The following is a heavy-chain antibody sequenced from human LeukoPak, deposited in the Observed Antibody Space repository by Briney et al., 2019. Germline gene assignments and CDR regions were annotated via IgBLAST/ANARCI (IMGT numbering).Heavy chain of an antibody. CDR3: VKAGGSGTYYFDY. J-gene: IGHJ4*02. CDR2: ISSNGGST. V-gene: IGHV3-64D*06. Sequence: GGSLRLSCSAFGFTFSSYAMHWVRQAPGKGLEYVSAISSNGGSTYYADSVKGRFTISRDNSKNTLYLQMSSLRAEDTAVYYCVKAGGSGTYYFDYWGQGTLVTVSS. CDR1: GFTFSSYA. D-gene: IGHD3-10*01.